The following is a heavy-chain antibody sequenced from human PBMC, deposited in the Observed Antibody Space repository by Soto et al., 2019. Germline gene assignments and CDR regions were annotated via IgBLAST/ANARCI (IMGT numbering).Heavy chain of an antibody. D-gene: IGHD6-13*01. V-gene: IGHV3-23*01. CDR1: GFTFSSYA. Sequence: EVQLLESGGGLVQHGGSLRLSCAASGFTFSSYAMSWVRQAPGKGLEWVSAISGSGGSTYYADSVKGRFTISRDNSKNTLYLQMNSLRAEDTAVYYCAIGSSIAAARAWLYMDVWGKGTTVTVSS. J-gene: IGHJ6*03. CDR3: AIGSSIAAARAWLYMDV. CDR2: ISGSGGST.